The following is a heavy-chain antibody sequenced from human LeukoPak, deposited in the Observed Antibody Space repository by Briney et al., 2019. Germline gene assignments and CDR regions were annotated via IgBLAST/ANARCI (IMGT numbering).Heavy chain of an antibody. V-gene: IGHV6-1*01. D-gene: IGHD6-25*01. CDR1: GDSFSSNSAA. CDR2: TYYRSKWYN. J-gene: IGHJ4*02. Sequence: SQTLSLTCAISGDSFSSNSAAWNWLRQSPSRGLEWLGRTYYRSKWYNDYAVSVKSRITINPDTSKNQFSLQLNSVTPEDTAVYYCARAGIAATHYFDYWGQGTLVTVSS. CDR3: ARAGIAATHYFDY.